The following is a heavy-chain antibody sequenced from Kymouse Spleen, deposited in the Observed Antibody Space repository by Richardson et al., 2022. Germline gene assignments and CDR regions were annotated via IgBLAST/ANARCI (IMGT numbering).Heavy chain of an antibody. V-gene: IGHV4-34*01. D-gene: IGHD3-9*01. CDR2: INHSGST. CDR3: ARKGYFDWLSYNWFDP. Sequence: QVQLQQWGAGLLKPSETLSLTCAVYGGSFSGYYWSWIRQPPGKGLEWIGEINHSGSTNYNPSLKSRVTISVDTSKNQFSLKLSSVTAADTAVYYCARKGYFDWLSYNWFDPWGQGTLVTVSS. CDR1: GGSFSGYY. J-gene: IGHJ5*02.